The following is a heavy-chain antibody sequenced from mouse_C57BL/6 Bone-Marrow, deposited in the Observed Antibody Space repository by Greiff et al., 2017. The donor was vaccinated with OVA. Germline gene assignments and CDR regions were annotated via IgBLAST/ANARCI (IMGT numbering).Heavy chain of an antibody. CDR1: GFSLTSYG. CDR3: AKEGDTTVVGGFDY. D-gene: IGHD1-1*01. Sequence: VMLVESGPGLVQPSQSLSITCTVSGFSLTSYGVHWVRQSPGKGLEWLGVIWRGGSTDYNAAFMSRLSSTKDNSKSQVFFKMNRLQADDTAIYYCAKEGDTTVVGGFDYWGQGTTLTVSS. CDR2: IWRGGST. J-gene: IGHJ2*01. V-gene: IGHV2-5*01.